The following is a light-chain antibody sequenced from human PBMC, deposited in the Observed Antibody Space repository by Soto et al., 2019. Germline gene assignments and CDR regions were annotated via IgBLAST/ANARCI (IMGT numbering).Light chain of an antibody. V-gene: IGKV3-11*01. J-gene: IGKJ4*01. CDR2: DAS. CDR1: QSVIVY. Sequence: EIVLTQSPATLSLSPGEIATISFRASQSVIVYLAWYQQKPGQAPTLLIYDASNRATGIPDRFSGGGSGTDFTLTISSLQPDDFATYYCQQYNSYSLTFGGGTKVDIK. CDR3: QQYNSYSLT.